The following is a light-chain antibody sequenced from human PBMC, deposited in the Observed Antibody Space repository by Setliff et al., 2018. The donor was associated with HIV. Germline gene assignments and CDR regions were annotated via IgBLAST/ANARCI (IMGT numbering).Light chain of an antibody. CDR2: STN. Sequence: QSVLTQPPSASGTPGQTISISCSGGGSNIGSNYVYWYQQLPGTAPKLLIFSTNERPSGVPDRFSGSKSGTSASLAISGLRSEEEADYYCASWDDSLSVVAFGGGTKFTVL. V-gene: IGLV1-47*01. CDR1: GSNIGSNY. J-gene: IGLJ2*01. CDR3: ASWDDSLSVVA.